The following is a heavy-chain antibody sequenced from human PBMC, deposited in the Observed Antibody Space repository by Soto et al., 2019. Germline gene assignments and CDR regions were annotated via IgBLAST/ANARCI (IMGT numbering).Heavy chain of an antibody. CDR3: TTPEILEAAAGPWPF. Sequence: SETLSLTCTVSGGSINSYYWSWIRQPPGKGLEWIGYIHYSGSTNYNPSLKSRVTISVDTTKNQFSLKLNSVTAADTAVYYCTTPEILEAAAGPWPFWGQGTLVTVSS. D-gene: IGHD6-13*01. CDR2: IHYSGST. V-gene: IGHV4-59*01. J-gene: IGHJ4*02. CDR1: GGSINSYY.